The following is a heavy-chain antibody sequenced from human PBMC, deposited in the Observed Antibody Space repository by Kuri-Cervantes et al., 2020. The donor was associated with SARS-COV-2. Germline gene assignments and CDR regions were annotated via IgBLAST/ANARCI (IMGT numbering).Heavy chain of an antibody. V-gene: IGHV4-61*09. CDR2: IYTTGGT. J-gene: IGHJ6*03. CDR3: ARGQGATRGIFYYYMDV. CDR1: GASIGSGSNF. Sequence: SETLSLTCTVSGASIGSGSNFWTWIRQPAGKGLEWIGYIYTTGGTNYNPSLKSRITISLDTSKNQFSLKLSSVTAADTAVYYCARGQGATRGIFYYYMDVWGKGTTVTVSS. D-gene: IGHD6-13*01.